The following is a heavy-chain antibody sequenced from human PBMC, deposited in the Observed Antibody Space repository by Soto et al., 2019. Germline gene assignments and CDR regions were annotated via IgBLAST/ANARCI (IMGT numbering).Heavy chain of an antibody. Sequence: NPGGSLRLSCAASGFTFSNAWMSWVRQAPGKGLEWVGRIKSKTDGGTTDYAAPVKGRFTISRDDSKNTLYLQMNSLKTEDTAVYYCTMSSIAALGPDHYYYYYGMDVWGQGTTVTVSS. CDR2: IKSKTDGGTT. V-gene: IGHV3-15*01. CDR3: TMSSIAALGPDHYYYYYGMDV. D-gene: IGHD6-6*01. J-gene: IGHJ6*02. CDR1: GFTFSNAW.